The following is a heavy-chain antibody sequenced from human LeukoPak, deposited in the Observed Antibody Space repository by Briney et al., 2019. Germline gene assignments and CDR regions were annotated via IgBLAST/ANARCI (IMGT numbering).Heavy chain of an antibody. CDR1: GGSFSGYY. CDR3: ARGPYWNYVNWYFDL. D-gene: IGHD1-7*01. Sequence: ASETLSLTCAVYGGSFSGYYWSWIRQPPGKGLEWIGEINHSGSTNYNPSLKSRVTISVDTSKNQFSLKLSSVTAADTAVYYCARGPYWNYVNWYFDLWGGGTLVTVSS. V-gene: IGHV4-34*01. J-gene: IGHJ2*01. CDR2: INHSGST.